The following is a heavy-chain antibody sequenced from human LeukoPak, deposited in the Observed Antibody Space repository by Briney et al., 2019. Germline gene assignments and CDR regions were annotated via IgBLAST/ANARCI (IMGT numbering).Heavy chain of an antibody. CDR3: ARFALKTPPTD. Sequence: GGSLRLSCAASGFTSITYTMNWIRQAPGKGLEWVSSISSSSSYIYYADSVKGRFTISRDNAKNSLYLQMNSLRAEDTAVYYCARFALKTPPTDWGQGTLVTVSS. J-gene: IGHJ4*02. CDR2: ISSSSSYI. V-gene: IGHV3-21*01. CDR1: GFTSITYT.